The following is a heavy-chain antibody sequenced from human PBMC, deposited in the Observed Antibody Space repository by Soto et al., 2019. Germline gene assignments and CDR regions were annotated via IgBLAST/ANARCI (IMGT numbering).Heavy chain of an antibody. CDR1: GFSLRNSGVG. Sequence: QITLKESGPPLVKPTQTLTLTCTVSGFSLRNSGVGVGWIRQPPGTALDLLAVIYWDDDKRYNPSLRSRLTIAKDASKNQVALTRTNMDPIDTATYYWAHRATLAGSWDTGYLAYCRQGTLSTVTT. D-gene: IGHD6-13*01. CDR3: AHRATLAGSWDTGYLAY. V-gene: IGHV2-5*02. J-gene: IGHJ4*02. CDR2: IYWDDDK.